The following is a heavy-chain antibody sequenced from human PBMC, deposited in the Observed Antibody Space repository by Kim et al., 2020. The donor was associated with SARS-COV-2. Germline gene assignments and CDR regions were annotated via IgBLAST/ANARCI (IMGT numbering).Heavy chain of an antibody. Sequence: GGSLRLSCAASGFTFSSYGMHWVRQAPGKGLEWVAVIWYDGSNKYYADSVKGRFTISRDNSKNTLYLQMNSLRTEDTAVYYCARDIYSYGYGAAAIDYWGQGTLVTVSS. V-gene: IGHV3-33*01. CDR1: GFTFSSYG. CDR2: IWYDGSNK. J-gene: IGHJ4*02. D-gene: IGHD5-18*01. CDR3: ARDIYSYGYGAAAIDY.